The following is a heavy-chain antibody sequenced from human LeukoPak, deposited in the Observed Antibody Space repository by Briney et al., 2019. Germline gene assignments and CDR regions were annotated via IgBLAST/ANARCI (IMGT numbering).Heavy chain of an antibody. D-gene: IGHD3-10*01. V-gene: IGHV3-74*01. CDR2: DGSGT. J-gene: IGHJ3*02. CDR3: ARDQGSGPYIRGDAFDI. Sequence: SGGSLRLSCAVSGFTFSGHWMFWVRQAPGKGLEWVSSDGSGTGYTDSVKGRFTVSRDNARNTLYLHMSSLRAEDTAVYYCARDQGSGPYIRGDAFDIWGQGTMVTVSS. CDR1: GFTFSGHW.